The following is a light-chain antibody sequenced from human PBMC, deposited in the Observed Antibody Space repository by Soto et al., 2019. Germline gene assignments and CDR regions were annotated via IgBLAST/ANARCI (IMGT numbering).Light chain of an antibody. CDR2: LGS. J-gene: IGKJ2*01. CDR1: QSLLHSNGYNY. CDR3: MQALQTTHP. V-gene: IGKV2-28*01. Sequence: DIVMTQSPLSLPVTPGEPASISCRSSQSLLHSNGYNYLDWYLQKPGQSPQLLIYLGSNRASGVPDRFTGSRSGTDFTLKISRVEAEDVGVYYCMQALQTTHPCGQGTKVDIX.